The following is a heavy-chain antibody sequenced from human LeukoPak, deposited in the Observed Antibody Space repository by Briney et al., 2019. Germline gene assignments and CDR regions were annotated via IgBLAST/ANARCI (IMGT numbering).Heavy chain of an antibody. V-gene: IGHV3-74*01. J-gene: IGHJ6*02. CDR3: ARAHLWPYGMDV. CDR1: GFTFSRYW. CDR2: TNTDGSSA. Sequence: GGSLRLSRAASGFTFSRYWMHWVRQAPGKGLVWVSRTNTDGSSASYADSVKGRFTISRDNDKDTLYLQMNSLRAEDTAVYYCARAHLWPYGMDVWGLGTTVTVSS. D-gene: IGHD3-3*02.